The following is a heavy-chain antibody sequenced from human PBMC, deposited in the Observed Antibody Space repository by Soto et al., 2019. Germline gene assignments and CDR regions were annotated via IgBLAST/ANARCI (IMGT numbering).Heavy chain of an antibody. CDR1: GYSFTSYG. J-gene: IGHJ6*02. V-gene: IGHV1-18*01. D-gene: IGHD2-2*01. Sequence: QVQLVQSAGEVKKPGASVKVSCKASGYSFTSYGISWVRRAPGQGLEWMGWISPYNGHTQFVERFRGRVTMTTDTSTKTAYMELRNLRSDDTAHYYCARDLTIVPATHPRLENYGMDVWGQGTTVIVSS. CDR3: ARDLTIVPATHPRLENYGMDV. CDR2: ISPYNGHT.